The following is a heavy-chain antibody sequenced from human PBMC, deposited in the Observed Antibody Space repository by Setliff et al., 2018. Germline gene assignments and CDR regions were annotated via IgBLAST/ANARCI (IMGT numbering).Heavy chain of an antibody. D-gene: IGHD6-6*01. CDR1: GGTFSHYY. V-gene: IGHV4-34*01. CDR3: ARGRNVAARLLDT. Sequence: SETLSLTCAAYGGTFSHYYWTWIRQSPGKGLEWIGEISHSGSTNYNPSLKSRVTISIDTSKDQFSLRMSSVSAADAAIYYCARGRNVAARLLDTWGQGSRVTVSS. J-gene: IGHJ5*02. CDR2: ISHSGST.